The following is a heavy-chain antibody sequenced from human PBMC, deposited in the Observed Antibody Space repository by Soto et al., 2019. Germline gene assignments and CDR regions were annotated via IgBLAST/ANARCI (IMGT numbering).Heavy chain of an antibody. CDR3: ARDRANWFEP. Sequence: QVLVVESGGGVVQPGRSLRLSCAVSGFTYTNYGMHWVRQAPGKGLEWVAVIWYDGSKKYYLDSVKGRFTISRDNSKVTLDLERNAVSAEDTGVYYCARDRANWFEPWGQGTLVTVAS. D-gene: IGHD3-10*01. CDR2: IWYDGSKK. J-gene: IGHJ5*02. V-gene: IGHV3-33*01. CDR1: GFTYTNYG.